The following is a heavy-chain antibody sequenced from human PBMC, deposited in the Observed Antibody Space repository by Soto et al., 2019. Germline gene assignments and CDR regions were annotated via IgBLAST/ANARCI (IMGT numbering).Heavy chain of an antibody. Sequence: ASVKVSCKASGYTFTSYAMHWVRQAPGQRLEWMGWINAGNGNTKYSQKFQGRVTITRDTSASTAYMELSSLRSEDTAVYYCARVPAYSSSFDYWGQGTLVTVSS. CDR2: INAGNGNT. CDR1: GYTFTSYA. D-gene: IGHD6-13*01. J-gene: IGHJ4*02. V-gene: IGHV1-3*01. CDR3: ARVPAYSSSFDY.